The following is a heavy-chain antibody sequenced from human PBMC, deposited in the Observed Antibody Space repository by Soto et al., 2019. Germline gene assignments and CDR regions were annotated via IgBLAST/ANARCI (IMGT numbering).Heavy chain of an antibody. CDR2: ISGSDGST. Sequence: EVQLLESGGGLVQPGGSLRLSCAASGFTFNNYAMTWVRQAPGKGLEWVSTISGSDGSTYYADSVKGRLTISRDNSKNVLYLLMSSLRAEVTALYYCVKDWTCDTCPCMDVWGQGTTVTVSS. CDR3: VKDWTCDTCPCMDV. J-gene: IGHJ6*01. D-gene: IGHD2-2*01. V-gene: IGHV3-23*01. CDR1: GFTFNNYA.